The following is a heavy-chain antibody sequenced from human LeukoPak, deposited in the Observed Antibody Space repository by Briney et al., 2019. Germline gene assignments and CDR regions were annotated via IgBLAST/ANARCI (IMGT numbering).Heavy chain of an antibody. D-gene: IGHD1-26*01. CDR2: INHSGST. J-gene: IGHJ4*02. Sequence: SGTLSLTCAVYGGSFSGYYWSWIRQPPGKGLEWIGEINHSGSTNYNPSLKSRVTISVDTSKNQFSLKLSSVTAADTAVYYCARGWSGSYPFFDYWGQGTLVTVSS. V-gene: IGHV4-34*01. CDR3: ARGWSGSYPFFDY. CDR1: GGSFSGYY.